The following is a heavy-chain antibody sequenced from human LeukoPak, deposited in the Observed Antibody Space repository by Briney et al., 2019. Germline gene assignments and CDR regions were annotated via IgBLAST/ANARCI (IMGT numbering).Heavy chain of an antibody. D-gene: IGHD2-21*01. Sequence: GGSLRLSWAAPEINFSSKGMHWAGKVPGKGPEGVEVIWHDGSNKYYADSVKGRFSISRDNSKNTLYLQMNSLRVEDTAVYYCARDGGGGDLYYFGYWGQGTLVTVSS. CDR2: IWHDGSNK. CDR1: EINFSSKG. CDR3: ARDGGGGDLYYFGY. J-gene: IGHJ4*02. V-gene: IGHV3-33*01.